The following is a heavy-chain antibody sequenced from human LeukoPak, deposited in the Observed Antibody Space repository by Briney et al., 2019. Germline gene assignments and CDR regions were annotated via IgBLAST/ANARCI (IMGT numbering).Heavy chain of an antibody. CDR3: VNRVGTNSGPFEY. V-gene: IGHV3-23*01. Sequence: GGSLRLSCAASGFTFSNCAMNWVRQAPGEGLAWVSSVRSGGDKTYYADSVQGRFTISRDDSRNTLYLQMDSPRPEDTAVYYCVNRVGTNSGPFEYWGQGILVIVS. CDR1: GFTFSNCA. CDR2: VRSGGDKT. J-gene: IGHJ4*02. D-gene: IGHD4/OR15-4a*01.